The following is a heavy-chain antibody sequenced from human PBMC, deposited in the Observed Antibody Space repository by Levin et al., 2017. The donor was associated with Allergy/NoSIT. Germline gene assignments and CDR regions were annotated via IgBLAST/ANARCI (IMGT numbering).Heavy chain of an antibody. V-gene: IGHV3-15*01. J-gene: IGHJ6*02. Sequence: GGSLRLSCEVSGYSFSDAWMSWVRQAPGKGLDWVGRIKRTVDGGTTDYSALVKGRFSISRDDSKNTLYLHMNTLKTEDTAVYYCTISDGSDGWGQGTTVTVSS. D-gene: IGHD2/OR15-2a*01. CDR1: GYSFSDAW. CDR3: TISDGSDG. CDR2: IKRTVDGGTT.